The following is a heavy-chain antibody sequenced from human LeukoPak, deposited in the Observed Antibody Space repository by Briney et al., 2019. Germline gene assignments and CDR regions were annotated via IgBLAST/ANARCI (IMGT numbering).Heavy chain of an antibody. CDR2: IYLSGDT. CDR3: ARRRGDMTTIPDYHYYYMDV. V-gene: IGHV4-4*09. Sequence: SGTLSLTCTVSGDSISSYSWSRIRQPPGKGLEWIAYIYLSGDTDSHPSLKSRVTISVDSSRNQFSLRLRYVTAADTAVYYCARRRGDMTTIPDYHYYYMDVWGKGTTVTVSS. J-gene: IGHJ6*03. CDR1: GDSISSYS. D-gene: IGHD5-24*01.